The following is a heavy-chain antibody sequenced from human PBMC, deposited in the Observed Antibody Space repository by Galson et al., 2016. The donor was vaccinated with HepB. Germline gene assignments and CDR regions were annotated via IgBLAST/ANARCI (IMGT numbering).Heavy chain of an antibody. D-gene: IGHD3-22*01. Sequence: LSLTCSVSGGSINSYHWSWIRQPPGKGLEWIGYMYYIGSTNYNPSLKSRVAMSVDTSKDQFSLKLTPVTAADTAVYYCARGYYDSKTYYGYHFDLWGRGTRVTVSS. J-gene: IGHJ2*01. CDR2: MYYIGST. CDR3: ARGYYDSKTYYGYHFDL. V-gene: IGHV4-59*01. CDR1: GGSINSYH.